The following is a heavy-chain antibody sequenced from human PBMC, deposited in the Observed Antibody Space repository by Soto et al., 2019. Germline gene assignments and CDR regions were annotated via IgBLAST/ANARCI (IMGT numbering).Heavy chain of an antibody. CDR1: GGTLSSYA. CDR2: IIPIFGTA. D-gene: IGHD2-2*01. CDR3: ARELRGCCSRTSCPYTWFAP. J-gene: IGHJ5*02. Sequence: SVKVSCKASGGTLSSYAISWVRQSPGQGLEWMGGIIPIFGTANYAQKFQGRVTITADESTSTAYMELSSLRSEDTAVYYCARELRGCCSRTSCPYTWFAPWGQATLVTVSS. V-gene: IGHV1-69*13.